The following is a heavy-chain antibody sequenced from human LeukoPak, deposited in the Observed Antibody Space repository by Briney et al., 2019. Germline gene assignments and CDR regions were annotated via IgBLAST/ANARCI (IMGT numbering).Heavy chain of an antibody. CDR2: ISGSGGST. J-gene: IGHJ4*02. CDR1: GFTFSSYA. D-gene: IGHD3-10*01. Sequence: PGGSLRLSCAASGFTFSSYAMSWVRQAPGKGLEWVSAISGSGGSTYYADSVKGRFTISRDNSKNTLYLQMNSLRAEDTAVYYCAKDDDLLRFGELSPSNFDYWGQGTLVTVSS. V-gene: IGHV3-23*01. CDR3: AKDDDLLRFGELSPSNFDY.